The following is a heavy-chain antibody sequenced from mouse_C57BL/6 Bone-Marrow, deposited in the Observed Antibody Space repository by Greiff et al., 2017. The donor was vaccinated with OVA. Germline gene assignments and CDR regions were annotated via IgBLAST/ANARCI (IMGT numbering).Heavy chain of an antibody. Sequence: EVQLVESGGGLVKPGGSLKLSCAASGFTFSSYTMSWVRQTPEKRLEWVATISGGGGNTYYPDRVKGRFTISRDNAKNTLYLQMSSLRSEDTALYYCARHGYPAWFAYWGQGTLVTVSA. CDR1: GFTFSSYT. CDR3: ARHGYPAWFAY. D-gene: IGHD2-2*01. CDR2: ISGGGGNT. J-gene: IGHJ3*01. V-gene: IGHV5-9*01.